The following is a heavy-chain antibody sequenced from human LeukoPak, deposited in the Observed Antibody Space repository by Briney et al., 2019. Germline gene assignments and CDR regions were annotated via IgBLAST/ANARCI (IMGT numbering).Heavy chain of an antibody. D-gene: IGHD6-19*01. J-gene: IGHJ4*02. V-gene: IGHV3-21*04. CDR1: GFTFSSYS. Sequence: GGSLRLSCAASGFTFSSYSMNWVRQAPGKGLEWVSSISGSSSYINYADSVKGRFTISRDNSKNTLYLQMNSLRAEDTAVYYCATSGYSSGWFDYWGQGTLVTVSS. CDR2: ISGSSSYI. CDR3: ATSGYSSGWFDY.